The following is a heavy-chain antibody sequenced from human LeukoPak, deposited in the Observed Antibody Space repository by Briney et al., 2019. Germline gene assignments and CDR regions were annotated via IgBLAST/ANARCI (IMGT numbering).Heavy chain of an antibody. CDR2: ISSSSSYI. D-gene: IGHD2-2*02. CDR3: ARGVRYCSSTSCYRFDWFDP. J-gene: IGHJ5*02. Sequence: GGSLRLSCAASGFTFSSYSMNWVRQAPGKGLEWVSSISSSSSYIYYADSVKGRFTIFRDNAKNSLYLQMNSLRAEDTAVYYCARGVRYCSSTSCYRFDWFDPWGQGTLVTVSS. CDR1: GFTFSSYS. V-gene: IGHV3-21*01.